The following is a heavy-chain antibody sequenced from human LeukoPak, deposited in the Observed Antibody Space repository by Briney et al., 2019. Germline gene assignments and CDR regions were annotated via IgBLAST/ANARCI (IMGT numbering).Heavy chain of an antibody. D-gene: IGHD1-26*01. Sequence: RSGGSLRLSCVASGFTFNNYAMSWVRQAPGRGLEWLSSISNSGANIDYRNSVKGRFTISRDNSKNTLYLQMDSLGAEDTAVYYCAREVGAVDYWGQGTLVTVSS. J-gene: IGHJ4*02. CDR2: ISNSGANI. CDR1: GFTFNNYA. V-gene: IGHV3-23*01. CDR3: AREVGAVDY.